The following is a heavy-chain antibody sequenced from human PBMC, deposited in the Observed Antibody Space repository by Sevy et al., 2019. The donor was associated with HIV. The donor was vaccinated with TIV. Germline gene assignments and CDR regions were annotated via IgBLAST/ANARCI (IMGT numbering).Heavy chain of an antibody. V-gene: IGHV3-30*04. CDR3: ARERGEFTRNGWPLDY. CDR2: ISYDAKVK. Sequence: GGSLRLSCASSGFTFSSYAMHWVRQGPGKGLEAVAVISYDAKVKFYADSVKGRFTISRDNSKNTLDLQMNSLRDEDTAVYYCARERGEFTRNGWPLDYGGQGTLVTVSS. J-gene: IGHJ4*02. CDR1: GFTFSSYA. D-gene: IGHD6-19*01.